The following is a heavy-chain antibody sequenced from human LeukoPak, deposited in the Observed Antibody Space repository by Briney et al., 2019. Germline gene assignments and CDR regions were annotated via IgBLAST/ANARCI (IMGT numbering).Heavy chain of an antibody. J-gene: IGHJ4*02. CDR3: ARDRGYSYGPAFDY. D-gene: IGHD5-18*01. CDR1: GFTFSSYG. V-gene: IGHV3-33*01. CDR2: IWYDGSNK. Sequence: EGSLRLSCAASGFTFSSYGMHWVRQAPGKGLEWVAVIWYDGSNKYYADSVKGRFTISRDNFKNTLYLQMNSLRAEDTAVYYCARDRGYSYGPAFDYWGQGTLVTVSS.